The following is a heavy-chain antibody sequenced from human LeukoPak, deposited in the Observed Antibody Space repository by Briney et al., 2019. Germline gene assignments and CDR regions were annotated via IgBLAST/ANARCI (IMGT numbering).Heavy chain of an antibody. CDR3: AKEGGYSYNIDY. D-gene: IGHD5-18*01. J-gene: IGHJ4*02. Sequence: GGSLRLSCAASAFTFSSYAMSWVRQAPGKGLEWVSAISGSGGSTYCADSVKGRFTISRDNSKNTLYLQMNSLRAEDTAVYYCAKEGGYSYNIDYWGQGTLVTVSS. CDR2: ISGSGGST. V-gene: IGHV3-23*01. CDR1: AFTFSSYA.